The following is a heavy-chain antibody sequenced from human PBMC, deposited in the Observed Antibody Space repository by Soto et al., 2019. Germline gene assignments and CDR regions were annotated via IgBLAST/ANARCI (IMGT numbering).Heavy chain of an antibody. V-gene: IGHV4-39*01. D-gene: IGHD5-12*01. CDR1: GGSISSSSYY. CDR2: IYYSGST. J-gene: IGHJ6*02. Sequence: QLQLQESGPGLVKPSETLSLTCTVSGGSISSSSYYWGWIRQPPGKGLEWIRSIYYSGSTYYNPSLKSRVTISVDTFKNQFSLKLSSVTAADTAVYYCARLLRHNYYGMDVWGQGTTVTVSS. CDR3: ARLLRHNYYGMDV.